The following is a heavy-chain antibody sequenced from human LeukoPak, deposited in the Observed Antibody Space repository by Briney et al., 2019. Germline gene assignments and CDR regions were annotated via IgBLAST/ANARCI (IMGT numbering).Heavy chain of an antibody. CDR3: TRGDYYDSSLY. CDR1: GFIFSSYT. V-gene: IGHV3-30-3*01. CDR2: ISYDGGNK. D-gene: IGHD3-22*01. J-gene: IGHJ4*02. Sequence: GGSLRLSCAASGFIFSSYTMHWVRQAPGKGLEWVAVISYDGGNKYYADSVKGRFTISRDNAKNTLYLQMNSLRAEDTAVYYCTRGDYYDSSLYWGQGTLVTVSS.